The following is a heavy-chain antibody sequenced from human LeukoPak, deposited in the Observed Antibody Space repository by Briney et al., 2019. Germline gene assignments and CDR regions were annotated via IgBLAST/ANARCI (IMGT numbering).Heavy chain of an antibody. CDR1: GYTFTSCW. J-gene: IGHJ4*02. D-gene: IGHD2-15*01. Sequence: GASVKVSCKASGYTFTSCWIQWVRQAPGQGLEWVTLINANDGSTTYAPKFQGRVTVTRDTSTNTVYMDMTSLTSEDTAVYYCARVVGGGSCGRTFDYWGQGTLVTVSS. CDR3: ARVVGGGSCGRTFDY. CDR2: INANDGST. V-gene: IGHV1-46*01.